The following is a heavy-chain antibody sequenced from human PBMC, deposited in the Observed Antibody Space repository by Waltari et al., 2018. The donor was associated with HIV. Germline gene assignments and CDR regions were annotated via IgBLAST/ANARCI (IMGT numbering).Heavy chain of an antibody. CDR1: GFTFISFG. J-gene: IGHJ4*02. V-gene: IGHV1-18*01. CDR2: ISFYNRNT. Sequence: QVQLVQSGAEVKKPGASVKVSCRASGFTFISFGINWVRQAPGQRLEWMGWISFYNRNTNSAQKFQGRVTLTTDTSTTTAYMELRNLRSDDPAVYYCASGSALLLGVPDYYFEYWGQGTLVTVSS. CDR3: ASGSALLLGVPDYYFEY. D-gene: IGHD2-8*02.